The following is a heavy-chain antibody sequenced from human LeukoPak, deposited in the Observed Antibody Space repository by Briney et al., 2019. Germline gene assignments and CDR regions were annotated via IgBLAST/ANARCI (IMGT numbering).Heavy chain of an antibody. CDR1: GFTVSSNY. V-gene: IGHV3-21*01. D-gene: IGHD4/OR15-4a*01. J-gene: IGHJ6*02. CDR3: AREEGGATLGYYYGMDV. Sequence: GGSLSLSCAASGFTVSSNYMNWVRQAPGKGLEWVSSISGSSTYIYYADSMKGRFTISRDNAKNSLYLQMNSLRAEDTVVYYCAREEGGATLGYYYGMDVWGQGTTVTVSS. CDR2: ISGSSTYI.